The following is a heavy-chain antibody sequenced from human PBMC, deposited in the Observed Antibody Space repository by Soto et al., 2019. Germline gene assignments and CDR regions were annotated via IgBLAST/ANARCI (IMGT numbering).Heavy chain of an antibody. J-gene: IGHJ6*02. CDR1: GFTFSSYA. CDR2: ISYDGSNK. Sequence: QVRLVESGGGVVQPGRSLRLSCAASGFTFSSYAMHWVRQAPGKGLEWVAVISYDGSNKYYADSVKGRFTISRDNSKNTPYLQMNSLRAEDTAVYYCARVPHMFPSFDGMDVWGQGTTVTVSS. V-gene: IGHV3-30-3*01. D-gene: IGHD3-10*02. CDR3: ARVPHMFPSFDGMDV.